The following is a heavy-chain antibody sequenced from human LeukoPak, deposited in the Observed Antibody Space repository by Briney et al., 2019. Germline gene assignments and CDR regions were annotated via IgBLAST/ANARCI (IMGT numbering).Heavy chain of an antibody. D-gene: IGHD2-2*01. CDR2: INPNSGGT. CDR3: ARERKPHGTSPVHPPPYYYGMDV. J-gene: IGHJ6*02. Sequence: ASVKVSCKASGYTFTGYYMHWVRQAPGQGLEWMGWINPNSGGTNYAQKFQGWVTMTRDTSTSTVYMELSSLRSEDTAVYYCARERKPHGTSPVHPPPYYYGMDVWGQGTTVTVSS. V-gene: IGHV1-2*04. CDR1: GYTFTGYY.